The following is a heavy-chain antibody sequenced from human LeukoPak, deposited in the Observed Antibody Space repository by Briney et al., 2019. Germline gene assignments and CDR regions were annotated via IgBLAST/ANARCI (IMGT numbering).Heavy chain of an antibody. CDR2: IKQDGSEK. D-gene: IGHD6-19*01. Sequence: HPGGSLRLSCAASGFTFSSAWMSWVRQAPGKGLEWVANIKQDGSEKYYVDSVKGRFTISRDNAKNSLYLQMNSLRAEDTAVYYCAKDVVGQQWLENYWGQGTLVTVSS. CDR1: GFTFSSAW. V-gene: IGHV3-7*01. CDR3: AKDVVGQQWLENY. J-gene: IGHJ4*02.